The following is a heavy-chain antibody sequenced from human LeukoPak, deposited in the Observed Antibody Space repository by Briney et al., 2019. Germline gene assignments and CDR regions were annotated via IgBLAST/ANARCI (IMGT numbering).Heavy chain of an antibody. J-gene: IGHJ6*02. CDR2: INHSGST. CDR1: GGSFSGYY. V-gene: IGHV4-34*01. D-gene: IGHD1-26*01. Sequence: SETLSLTCAVYGGSFSGYYWSWIRQPPGKGLEWIGEINHSGSTNYNPSLKSRVTISVDTSKNQFSLKLSSVTAAGTAVYYCARVVGRPYGMDVWGQGTTVTVSS. CDR3: ARVVGRPYGMDV.